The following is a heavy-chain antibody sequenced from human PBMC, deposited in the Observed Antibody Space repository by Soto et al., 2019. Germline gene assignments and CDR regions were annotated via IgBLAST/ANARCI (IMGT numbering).Heavy chain of an antibody. J-gene: IGHJ4*02. V-gene: IGHV1-58*01. Sequence: SVKVSCKASGFTFTSSAVQWVRQARGQRLEWIGWIVVGSGNTNYAQKFQERVTITRDMSTSTAYMELSSVTAADTAVYYCARVTSSWGLVSYFDYWGQGTLVTVSS. CDR1: GFTFTSSA. CDR3: ARVTSSWGLVSYFDY. CDR2: IVVGSGNT. D-gene: IGHD6-13*01.